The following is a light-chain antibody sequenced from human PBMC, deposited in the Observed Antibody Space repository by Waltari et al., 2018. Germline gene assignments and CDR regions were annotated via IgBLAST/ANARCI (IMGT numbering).Light chain of an antibody. V-gene: IGKV3-20*01. CDR2: GAS. CDR1: QTVSSNS. CDR3: HQYSSSPRT. J-gene: IGKJ1*01. Sequence: EIVLTQSPDTLSLSPGERATLPCRASQTVSSNSLAWYQQKPGQAPRLLISGASSRATGTPDRFTGSGSGTDFTLSISRLEPEDFAVYYCHQYSSSPRTFGQGTKVEIK.